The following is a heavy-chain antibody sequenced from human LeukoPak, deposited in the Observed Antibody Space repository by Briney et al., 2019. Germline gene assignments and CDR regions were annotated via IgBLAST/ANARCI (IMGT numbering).Heavy chain of an antibody. CDR2: MNPNSGNT. D-gene: IGHD3-10*01. CDR1: GYTFTSYD. CDR3: ASSIRARSFFYYYYYYMDV. V-gene: IGHV1-8*01. Sequence: ASVKVSCKASGYTFTSYDINWVRQATGQGLEWMGWMNPNSGNTGYAQKFQGRVTMTRNTSISTAYMELSSLRSEDTAVYYCASSIRARSFFYYYYYYMDVWGKGTTVTVSS. J-gene: IGHJ6*03.